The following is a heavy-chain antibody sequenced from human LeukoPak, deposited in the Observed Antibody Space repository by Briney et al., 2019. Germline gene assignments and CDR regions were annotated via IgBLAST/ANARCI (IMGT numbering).Heavy chain of an antibody. CDR1: GYTFTSYY. CDR3: ARQQGIQYLNFDY. J-gene: IGHJ4*02. V-gene: IGHV1-46*01. CDR2: INLIGGLT. D-gene: IGHD5-24*01. Sequence: ASVKVSCKASGYTFTSYYIHWLRQAPGQGPQWMGMINLIGGLTHYAPKFQGRVTMTRDTSTSTVHMELSSLGSEDTAVYYCARQQGIQYLNFDYWGQGALVTVSS.